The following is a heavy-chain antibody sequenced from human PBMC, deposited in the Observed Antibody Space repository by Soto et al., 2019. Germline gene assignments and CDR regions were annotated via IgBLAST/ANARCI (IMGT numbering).Heavy chain of an antibody. V-gene: IGHV1-18*01. Sequence: QVRLVQSGADMKKPGASVKVSCKASGYVFSSYGISWVRQAPGQGLEWMGWISAYNGNTNYAQNFQGRVTTTTDTSTTTAYLERSSLRPDDPATYCCARDAELGVVGEYFLDYWGQGTLVTVSS. D-gene: IGHD3-16*01. J-gene: IGHJ4*02. CDR3: ARDAELGVVGEYFLDY. CDR1: GYVFSSYG. CDR2: ISAYNGNT.